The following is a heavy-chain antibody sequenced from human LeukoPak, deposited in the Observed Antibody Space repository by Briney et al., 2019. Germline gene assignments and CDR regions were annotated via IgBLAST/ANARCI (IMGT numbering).Heavy chain of an antibody. CDR2: ISYDGSNK. CDR3: ARGGDICYGMDV. J-gene: IGHJ6*02. D-gene: IGHD3-9*01. Sequence: GGSLRLSCAASGFTFSSYAMHWVRQAPGKGLEWVAVISYDGSNKYYADSVKGRFTISRDNSKNTLYLQMNSLRAEDTAVYYCARGGDICYGMDVWGQGTTVTVSS. V-gene: IGHV3-30-3*01. CDR1: GFTFSSYA.